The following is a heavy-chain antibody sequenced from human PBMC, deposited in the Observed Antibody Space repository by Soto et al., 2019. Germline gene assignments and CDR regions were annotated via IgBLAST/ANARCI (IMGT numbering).Heavy chain of an antibody. V-gene: IGHV1-58*01. CDR2: IVVGSGNT. Sequence: GALVKVSCKASGFTFTSSAVQWVRQARGQRLEWIGWIVVGSGNTNYAQKFQERVTITRDMSTSTAYMELSSLRSEDTAVYYCAAAGIYGSGSYYYYGMDVWGQGTTVTVSS. CDR3: AAAGIYGSGSYYYYGMDV. D-gene: IGHD3-10*01. J-gene: IGHJ6*02. CDR1: GFTFTSSA.